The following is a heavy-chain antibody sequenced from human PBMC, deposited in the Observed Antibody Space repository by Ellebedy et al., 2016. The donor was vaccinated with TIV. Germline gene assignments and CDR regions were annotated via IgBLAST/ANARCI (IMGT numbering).Heavy chain of an antibody. V-gene: IGHV4-59*12. CDR1: GGSISSYY. D-gene: IGHD2-2*01. CDR3: ARGRGGYCSSTSCRYPKYYYYMDV. J-gene: IGHJ6*03. CDR2: IYYSGST. Sequence: SETLSLTXTVSGGSISSYYWSWIRQPPGKGLEWIGYIYYSGSTNYNPSLKSRVTISVDTSKNQFSLKLSSVTAADTAVYYCARGRGGYCSSTSCRYPKYYYYMDVWGKGTTVTVSS.